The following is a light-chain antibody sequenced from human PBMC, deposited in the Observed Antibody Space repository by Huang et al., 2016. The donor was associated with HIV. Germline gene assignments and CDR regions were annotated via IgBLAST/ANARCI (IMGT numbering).Light chain of an antibody. Sequence: DIQMTQSPSSLSASVGDRVTIACRASQSIRKFLNWYQQKPGEAPKLLMHSASSLQSGVPSRFSVSGSGTDFTLTITSLQPEDFATYYCQQTDNTPRTFGQGTKVVIK. J-gene: IGKJ1*01. CDR1: QSIRKF. CDR3: QQTDNTPRT. V-gene: IGKV1-39*01. CDR2: SAS.